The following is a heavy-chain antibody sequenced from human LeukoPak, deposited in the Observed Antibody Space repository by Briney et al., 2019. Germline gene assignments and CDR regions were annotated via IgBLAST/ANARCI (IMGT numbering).Heavy chain of an antibody. D-gene: IGHD6-19*01. CDR3: ASLAPVASAGE. CDR1: RYIFSSFW. V-gene: IGHV3-74*01. Sequence: GGSLRLSCAASRYIFSSFWMHWVRQAPGKGLMWVSRINSDGSVTRYADSVQGRFTISRDNAKNTLYLEMNSLTAEDTAVYYCASLAPVASAGEWGQGTLVTVSS. J-gene: IGHJ4*02. CDR2: INSDGSVT.